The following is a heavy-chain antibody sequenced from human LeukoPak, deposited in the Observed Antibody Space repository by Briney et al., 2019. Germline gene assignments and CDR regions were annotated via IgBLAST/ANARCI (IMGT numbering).Heavy chain of an antibody. CDR1: GFIFRNYG. Sequence: GRSLRLSCAASGFIFRNYGMHWVRQAPGKGLEWVTIIRYDGSNQYYADSVKGRFTISRDNSKNTLYLQMNTLRAEDTAVYYCASGRSDGKAGYYFDYWGQGTLVTVSS. CDR2: IRYDGSNQ. V-gene: IGHV3-33*01. J-gene: IGHJ4*02. CDR3: ASGRSDGKAGYYFDY. D-gene: IGHD5-18*01.